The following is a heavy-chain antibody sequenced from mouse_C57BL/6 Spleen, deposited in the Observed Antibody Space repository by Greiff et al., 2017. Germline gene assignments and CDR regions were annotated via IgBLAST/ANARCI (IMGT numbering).Heavy chain of an antibody. Sequence: VQLQQPGAELVRPGTSVKLSCKASGYTFTSYWMHWVKQRPGQGLEWIGVIDPSDSYTNYNQKFKGKATLTVDTSSSTAYMQLSSLTSEDSAVDYCARGDTGNAMDYWGQGTSVTVSS. CDR3: ARGDTGNAMDY. D-gene: IGHD3-3*01. CDR1: GYTFTSYW. V-gene: IGHV1-59*01. CDR2: IDPSDSYT. J-gene: IGHJ4*01.